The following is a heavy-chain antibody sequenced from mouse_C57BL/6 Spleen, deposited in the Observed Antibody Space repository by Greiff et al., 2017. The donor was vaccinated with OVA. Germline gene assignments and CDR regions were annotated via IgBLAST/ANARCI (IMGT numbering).Heavy chain of an antibody. Sequence: QVQLKQSGAELVRPGASVTLSCKASGYTFTDYEMHWVKQTPVHGLEWIGAIDPETGGTAYNQKFKGKAILTADKSSSTAYMELRSLTSEDSAVYYCTRRGAYYYDDYFDYWGQGTTRTVSS. J-gene: IGHJ2*01. CDR1: GYTFTDYE. CDR2: IDPETGGT. CDR3: TRRGAYYYDDYFDY. D-gene: IGHD2-4*01. V-gene: IGHV1-15*01.